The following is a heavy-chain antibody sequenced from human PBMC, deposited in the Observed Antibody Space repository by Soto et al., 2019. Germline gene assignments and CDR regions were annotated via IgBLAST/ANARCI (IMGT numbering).Heavy chain of an antibody. CDR3: ASCSGGSCYYYGMDV. CDR2: IIPIFGTA. V-gene: IGHV1-69*13. D-gene: IGHD2-15*01. Sequence: ASVKVSCKASGGTFSSYAISWVRQAPGQGLEWMGGIIPIFGTANYAQKFQGRVTITADESTSTAYMELSSLRSEDTAVYYCASCSGGSCYYYGMDVWGQGTTVTVSS. J-gene: IGHJ6*02. CDR1: GGTFSSYA.